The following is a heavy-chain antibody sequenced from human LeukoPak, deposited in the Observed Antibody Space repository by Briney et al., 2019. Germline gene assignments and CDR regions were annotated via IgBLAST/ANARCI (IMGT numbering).Heavy chain of an antibody. CDR1: GGSFSGYY. CDR3: ARGQRLGIFMHFDL. CDR2: INHSGST. D-gene: IGHD7-27*01. Sequence: SETLSLTCAVYGGSFSGYYWSWIRQPPGKGLEWIGEINHSGSTNYNPSLKSRVTISVDTSKNQFSLKLSSVTAADTAVYYCARGQRLGIFMHFDLWGRGTLVTVSS. V-gene: IGHV4-34*01. J-gene: IGHJ2*01.